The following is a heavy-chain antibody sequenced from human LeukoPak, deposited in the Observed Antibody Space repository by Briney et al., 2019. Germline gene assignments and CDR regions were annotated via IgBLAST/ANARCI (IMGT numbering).Heavy chain of an antibody. Sequence: GGSLRLSCAASGFTFSSYARSWVRQAPGKGLEWVSAISGSGGSTYYADSVKGRFTISRDNSKNTLYLQMNSLRAEDTAVYYCATRAYYYDMWGAFDIWGQGTMVTVSS. CDR3: ATRAYYYDMWGAFDI. CDR2: ISGSGGST. CDR1: GFTFSSYA. D-gene: IGHD3-22*01. V-gene: IGHV3-23*01. J-gene: IGHJ3*02.